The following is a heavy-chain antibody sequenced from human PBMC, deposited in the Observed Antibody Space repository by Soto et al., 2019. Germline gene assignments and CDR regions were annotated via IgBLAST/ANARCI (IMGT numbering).Heavy chain of an antibody. D-gene: IGHD6-13*01. CDR2: IWYDGSNK. Sequence: GGSLRLSCAASGFTFSSYGMHWVRQAPGKGLEWVAVIWYDGSNKYYADSVKGRFTISRDNSKNTLYLQMNSLRAEDTAVYYCARVRAAAATYYFDYWGQVTLVTVSS. CDR1: GFTFSSYG. J-gene: IGHJ4*02. CDR3: ARVRAAAATYYFDY. V-gene: IGHV3-33*01.